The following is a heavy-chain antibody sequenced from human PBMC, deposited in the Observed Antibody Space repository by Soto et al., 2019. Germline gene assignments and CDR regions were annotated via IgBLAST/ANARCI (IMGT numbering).Heavy chain of an antibody. CDR2: IYPGDSDT. Sequence: GESLKISCKGSGYSFTSYWIGWVRQMPGKGLEWMGIIYPGDSDTRYSPSFQGQVTISADKSISTAYLQWSSLKASDTAMYHCARTDGYCSGGSCYFDYWGQGTLVTVYS. D-gene: IGHD2-15*01. CDR3: ARTDGYCSGGSCYFDY. J-gene: IGHJ4*02. CDR1: GYSFTSYW. V-gene: IGHV5-51*01.